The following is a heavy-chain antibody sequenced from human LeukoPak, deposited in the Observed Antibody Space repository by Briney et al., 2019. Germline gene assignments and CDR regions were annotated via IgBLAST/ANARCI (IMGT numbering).Heavy chain of an antibody. D-gene: IGHD3-22*01. J-gene: IGHJ4*02. CDR2: ISSSGSSI. V-gene: IGHV3-48*03. CDR1: GFTFSSYQ. Sequence: GGSLRLSCAASGFTFSSYQMIWVRQAPGKGLEGVSYISSSGSSIYYADSVKGRFTIARDNAKNSLYLHMNSLRAEDTAVYYCAREYHYDDSSGYSDWGQGTPVTVSS. CDR3: AREYHYDDSSGYSD.